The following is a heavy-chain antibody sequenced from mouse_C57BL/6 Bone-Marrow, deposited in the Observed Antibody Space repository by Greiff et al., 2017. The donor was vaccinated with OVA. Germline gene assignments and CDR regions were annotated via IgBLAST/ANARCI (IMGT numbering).Heavy chain of an antibody. CDR2: IDPETGGT. J-gene: IGHJ2*01. CDR3: TRGYDYDEGDY. D-gene: IGHD2-4*01. Sequence: LVESGAELVRPGASVTLSCKASGYTFTDYEMHWVKQTPVHGLEWIGAIDPETGGTAYNQKFKGKAILTADKSSSTAYMELRSLTSEDAAVYYCTRGYDYDEGDYWGQGTTLTVSS. V-gene: IGHV1-15*01. CDR1: GYTFTDYE.